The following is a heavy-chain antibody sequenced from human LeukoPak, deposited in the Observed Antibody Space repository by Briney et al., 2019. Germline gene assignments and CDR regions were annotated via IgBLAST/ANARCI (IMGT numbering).Heavy chain of an antibody. CDR1: GGSFSGYY. D-gene: IGHD5-18*01. CDR3: ARGYSYGSADY. J-gene: IGHJ4*02. V-gene: IGHV4-34*01. CDR2: INHSGST. Sequence: SETLSLTCAVYGGSFSGYYWSWIRQPPGKGLEWIGEINHSGSTNYNPPLKSRVTISVDTSKNQFSLKLSSVTAADTAVYCCARGYSYGSADYWGQGTLVTVSS.